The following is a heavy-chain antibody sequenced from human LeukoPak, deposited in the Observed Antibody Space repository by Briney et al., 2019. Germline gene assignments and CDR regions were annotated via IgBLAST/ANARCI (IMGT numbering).Heavy chain of an antibody. Sequence: GGFLKISCKGSGYSFTTSWIGWVRQIPGKGLEWMGVIYPDDSDIRYNPSFRGQVSLSADKSISTVYLQWSSLTTSDTAMYYCATSGYCSRGTCYPRLDYWGQGTRVTVSS. J-gene: IGHJ4*02. D-gene: IGHD2-15*01. CDR3: ATSGYCSRGTCYPRLDY. V-gene: IGHV5-51*01. CDR2: IYPDDSDI. CDR1: GYSFTTSW.